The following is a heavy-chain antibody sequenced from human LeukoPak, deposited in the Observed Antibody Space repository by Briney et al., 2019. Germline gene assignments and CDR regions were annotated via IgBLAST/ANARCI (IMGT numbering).Heavy chain of an antibody. CDR2: IWYDGGNK. CDR1: GFAFSSYG. V-gene: IGHV3-33*01. D-gene: IGHD6-13*01. CDR3: ARPAAAGTLGY. Sequence: PGGSLRLSCAASGFAFSSYGMHWVRQAPGKGLEWVAVIWYDGGNKYFADSVKGRFTISRDNSKNTLYLQMNSLRAEDTAVYYCARPAAAGTLGYWGQGNLVSVSS. J-gene: IGHJ4*02.